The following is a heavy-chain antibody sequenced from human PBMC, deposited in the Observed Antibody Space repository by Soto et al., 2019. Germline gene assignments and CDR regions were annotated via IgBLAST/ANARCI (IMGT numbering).Heavy chain of an antibody. CDR1: GFTFSSYW. J-gene: IGHJ5*02. CDR3: ARERYCSGGSCLNWFDP. Sequence: GGSLRLSCAASGFTFSSYWMHWVRQAPGKGLVWVSRINSDGSSTSYADSVKGRFTISRDNAKNTLYLQMNSLRAEDTAVYYCARERYCSGGSCLNWFDPWGQGTLVTVSS. V-gene: IGHV3-74*01. CDR2: INSDGSST. D-gene: IGHD2-15*01.